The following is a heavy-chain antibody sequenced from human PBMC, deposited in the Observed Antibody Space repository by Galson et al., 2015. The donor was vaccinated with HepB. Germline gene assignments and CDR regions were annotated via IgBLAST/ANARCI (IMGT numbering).Heavy chain of an antibody. J-gene: IGHJ3*01. D-gene: IGHD4-17*01. CDR1: GYRFTSYD. Sequence: VKVSCKASGYRFTSYDIHWVRRVTGQGLEWMGWMSPKSGDTGYAQKFQGRVTMSRDTSMRTAFMEMRSLTTEDTAVYYCAKGDGDYPESFDFWGQGTMVIVSS. CDR2: MSPKSGDT. V-gene: IGHV1-8*01. CDR3: AKGDGDYPESFDF.